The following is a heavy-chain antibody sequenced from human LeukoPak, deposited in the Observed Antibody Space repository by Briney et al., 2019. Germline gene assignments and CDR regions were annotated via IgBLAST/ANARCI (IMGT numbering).Heavy chain of an antibody. CDR3: ARGLRRFDY. Sequence: GGSLRLSCAASGFTFSSYAMHWVRQAPGKGLEWVAVISYDGSNKYYADSVKGRFTISRDNSKNTLYLQMNSLRAEDTAVHYCARGLRRFDYWGQGTLVTVSS. V-gene: IGHV3-30-3*01. CDR2: ISYDGSNK. D-gene: IGHD3-16*01. CDR1: GFTFSSYA. J-gene: IGHJ4*02.